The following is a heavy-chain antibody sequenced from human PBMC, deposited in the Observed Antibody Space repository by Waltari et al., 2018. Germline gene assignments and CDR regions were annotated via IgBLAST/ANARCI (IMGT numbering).Heavy chain of an antibody. CDR2: IYTSGSS. J-gene: IGHJ5*02. D-gene: IGHD3-16*01. V-gene: IGHV4-4*07. Sequence: QVQLQESGPGLVKPSETLSLTCTVSGGSISSYYWSWIRQPAGQVLEWIGRIYTSGSSNDSPSLKSRDTMSVDTSRNQCSLKRSSVTAADTAVYYCGRVGEAWGGINWFDPWGQGTLVTVSS. CDR3: GRVGEAWGGINWFDP. CDR1: GGSISSYY.